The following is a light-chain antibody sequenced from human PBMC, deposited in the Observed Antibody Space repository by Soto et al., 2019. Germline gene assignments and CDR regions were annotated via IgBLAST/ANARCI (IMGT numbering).Light chain of an antibody. CDR2: GAS. V-gene: IGKV3-20*01. CDR1: QSVSSSY. J-gene: IGKJ4*01. Sequence: EIVLTQSPDTLSVSPGERATLSCRASQSVSSSYLAWYQQKPGQAPRLLIYGASSRATGIPDRFSGSGSGTDFTLTISRLEPEDFAVYYCQQYGSSPSLTFGGGTKVDIK. CDR3: QQYGSSPSLT.